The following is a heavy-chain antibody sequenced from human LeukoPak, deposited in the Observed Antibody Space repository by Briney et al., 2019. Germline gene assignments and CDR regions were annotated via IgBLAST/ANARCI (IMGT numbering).Heavy chain of an antibody. Sequence: SETLSLTCAVYGGSFSGYYWGWIRQPPGKGLEWIGSIYHSGSTYYNPSLKSRVTISVDTSKNQFSLKLSSVTAADTAVYYCARLTYCGGDCYWVQPFDYWGQGTLVTVSS. CDR1: GGSFSGYY. CDR2: IYHSGST. CDR3: ARLTYCGGDCYWVQPFDY. V-gene: IGHV4-38-2*01. D-gene: IGHD2-21*02. J-gene: IGHJ4*02.